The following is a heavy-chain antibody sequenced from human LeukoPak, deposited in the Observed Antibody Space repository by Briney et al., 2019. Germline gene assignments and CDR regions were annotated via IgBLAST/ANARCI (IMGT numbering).Heavy chain of an antibody. V-gene: IGHV3-23*01. CDR1: GFTFSSYA. Sequence: GVLRLSCAASGFTFSSYAMSWVRQAPGKGLEWVSAISGSGGSTYYADSVKGRFTISRDNSKNTLYLQMNSLRAEDTAVYYCAKDWGQVEGAFDIWGQGTMVTVSS. J-gene: IGHJ3*02. D-gene: IGHD5-24*01. CDR3: AKDWGQVEGAFDI. CDR2: ISGSGGST.